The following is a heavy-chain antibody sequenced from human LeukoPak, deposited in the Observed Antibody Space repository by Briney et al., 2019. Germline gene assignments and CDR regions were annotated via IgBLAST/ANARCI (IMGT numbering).Heavy chain of an antibody. Sequence: SVKVSCKASGGTFTTYSLTWVRQAPGQGLGWMGRISPILGVNYYAQKFQGRVTISADKSMITAYMDLSNVTSEDTAVYYCVAVYDGAAGYFDLWGRGTLITVSS. CDR1: GGTFTTYS. D-gene: IGHD3-22*01. CDR3: VAVYDGAAGYFDL. V-gene: IGHV1-69*02. J-gene: IGHJ2*01. CDR2: ISPILGVN.